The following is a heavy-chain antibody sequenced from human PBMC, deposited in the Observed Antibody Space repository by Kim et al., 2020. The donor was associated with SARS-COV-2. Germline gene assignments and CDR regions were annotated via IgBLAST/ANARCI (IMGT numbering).Heavy chain of an antibody. CDR2: ISAYNGNT. CDR3: AASGYCSGGSCYSGYYYYMDV. J-gene: IGHJ6*03. V-gene: IGHV1-18*01. D-gene: IGHD2-15*01. Sequence: ASVKVSCKASGYTFTSYGISWVRQAPGQGLEWMGWISAYNGNTNYAQKLQGRVTMTTDTSTSTAYMELRSLRSDDTAVYYCAASGYCSGGSCYSGYYYYMDVWGKGTTVTVSS. CDR1: GYTFTSYG.